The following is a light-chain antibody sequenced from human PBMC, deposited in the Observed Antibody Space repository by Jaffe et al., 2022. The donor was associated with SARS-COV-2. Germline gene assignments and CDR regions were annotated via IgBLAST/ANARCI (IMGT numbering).Light chain of an antibody. V-gene: IGKV3-20*01. CDR2: GAS. J-gene: IGKJ3*01. Sequence: ENLLTQSPGTLSLSPGDGATLSCRASQSVSAGYLAWYQQRPGQAPRLLIHGASSRATGVPDRFSGSGSGTDFSLTVSRLEPEDFAVYYCQQYSSTPFTFGPGTRVDRK. CDR1: QSVSAGY. CDR3: QQYSSTPFT.